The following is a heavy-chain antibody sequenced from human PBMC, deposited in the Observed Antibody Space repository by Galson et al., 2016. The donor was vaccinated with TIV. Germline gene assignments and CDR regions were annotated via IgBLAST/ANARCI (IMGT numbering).Heavy chain of an antibody. CDR3: ARTGANTLYSGGYGDDDGLDF. J-gene: IGHJ3*01. Sequence: SLRLSCATSGFTLPNYGMTWVRQAPGKGLEWVAVIWYDGTNTHYADSVKGRFTISKDNSENTLNLQMNTLRAEDTAVYYCARTGANTLYSGGYGDDDGLDFWGQGTMVTVSS. CDR1: GFTLPNYG. CDR2: IWYDGTNT. V-gene: IGHV3-33*01. D-gene: IGHD1-26*01.